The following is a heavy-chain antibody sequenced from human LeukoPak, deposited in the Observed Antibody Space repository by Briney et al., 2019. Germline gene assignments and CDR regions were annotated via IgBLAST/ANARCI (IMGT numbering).Heavy chain of an antibody. Sequence: PVKVSCKASGGTFSSYAISWVRQAPGQGLEWMGGIIPIFGTANYAQKFQGRVTITTDESTSTAYMELSSLRSEDTAVYYCARGDCSSTSCYVDCTLWGQGTLVTVSS. J-gene: IGHJ4*02. CDR2: IIPIFGTA. CDR1: GGTFSSYA. CDR3: ARGDCSSTSCYVDCTL. D-gene: IGHD2-2*01. V-gene: IGHV1-69*05.